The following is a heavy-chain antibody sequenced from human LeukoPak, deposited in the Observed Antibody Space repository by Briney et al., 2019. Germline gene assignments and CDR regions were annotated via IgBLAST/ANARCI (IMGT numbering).Heavy chain of an antibody. CDR2: ISAYNSNT. V-gene: IGHV1-18*01. CDR3: ARDYYDSSGYPSSDY. J-gene: IGHJ4*02. D-gene: IGHD3-22*01. Sequence: ASVKVSCKASGYTFTSYGISWVRQAPGQGLEWMGWISAYNSNTNYAQKLQGRVTMTTDTSTSTAYMELRSLRSDDTAVYYCARDYYDSSGYPSSDYWGQGTLVTVSS. CDR1: GYTFTSYG.